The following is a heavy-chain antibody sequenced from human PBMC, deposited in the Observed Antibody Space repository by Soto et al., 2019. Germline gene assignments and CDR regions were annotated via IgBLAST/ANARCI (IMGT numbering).Heavy chain of an antibody. CDR1: GFTFSSYS. D-gene: IGHD2-2*01. CDR2: ISSSSSYI. V-gene: IGHV3-21*01. Sequence: EVQLVESGGGLVKPGGSLRLSCAASGFTFSSYSMNWVRQAPGKGLEWVSSISSSSSYIYYADSVKGRFTISRDNAKNSLYLQMNSLRAEDTAVYYCARGWDIVVVPAAQDYYYYGMDVWGQGTTVTVSS. CDR3: ARGWDIVVVPAAQDYYYYGMDV. J-gene: IGHJ6*02.